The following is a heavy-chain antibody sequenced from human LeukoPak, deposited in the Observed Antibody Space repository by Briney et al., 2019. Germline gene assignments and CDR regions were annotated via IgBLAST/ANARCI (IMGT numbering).Heavy chain of an antibody. CDR2: ISGSGGST. CDR3: AKGGLWFGEFPFDY. CDR1: GGSISSYY. Sequence: ETLSLTCTVSGGSISSYYWSWVRQAPGKGLEWVSAISGSGGSTYYADSVKGRFTISRDNSKNTLYLQMNSLRAEDTAVYYCAKGGLWFGEFPFDYWGQGTLVTVSS. D-gene: IGHD3-10*01. V-gene: IGHV3-23*01. J-gene: IGHJ4*02.